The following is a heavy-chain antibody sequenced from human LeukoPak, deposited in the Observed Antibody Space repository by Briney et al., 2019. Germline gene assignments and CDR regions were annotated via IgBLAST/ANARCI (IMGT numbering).Heavy chain of an antibody. CDR3: AKQSRGIAVAGLDY. Sequence: PSATLSLTCTVSRGSISSYYWTWIRLPPGKRLVWIGYIYYNGSTNYNPSLKSRVTISVDASKNQFSLKLTSVTAADTAVYYCAKQSRGIAVAGLDYWGQGTLVTVSS. V-gene: IGHV4-59*08. D-gene: IGHD6-19*01. J-gene: IGHJ4*02. CDR1: RGSISSYY. CDR2: IYYNGST.